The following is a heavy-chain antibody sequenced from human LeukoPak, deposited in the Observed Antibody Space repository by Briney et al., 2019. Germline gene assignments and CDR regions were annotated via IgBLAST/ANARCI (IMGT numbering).Heavy chain of an antibody. CDR3: ARDDGDIFDY. V-gene: IGHV4-39*07. D-gene: IGHD4-17*01. CDR1: GGSISSSSYY. CDR2: IYYSGST. J-gene: IGHJ4*02. Sequence: SETLSLTCTVSGGSISSSSYYWGWIRQPPGKGLEWIGSIYYSGSTYYNPSLKSRVTISVDTSKNQFSLKLSSVTAADTAVYYCARDDGDIFDYWGQGTLVTASS.